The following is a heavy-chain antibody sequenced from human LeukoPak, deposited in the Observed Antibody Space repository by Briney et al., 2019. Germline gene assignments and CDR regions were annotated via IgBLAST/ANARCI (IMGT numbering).Heavy chain of an antibody. Sequence: PGGSLRLSCAASGFTFSSYWMSWVRQAPGKGLEWVANIKQDGSEKYYVDSVKGRFTISRDNAKNSLYLQMNSLRAEDTAVYYCAREVQVRITMIVVVSHYSSYMDVWGKGTPVTVSS. CDR3: AREVQVRITMIVVVSHYSSYMDV. J-gene: IGHJ6*03. D-gene: IGHD3-22*01. CDR1: GFTFSSYW. V-gene: IGHV3-7*01. CDR2: IKQDGSEK.